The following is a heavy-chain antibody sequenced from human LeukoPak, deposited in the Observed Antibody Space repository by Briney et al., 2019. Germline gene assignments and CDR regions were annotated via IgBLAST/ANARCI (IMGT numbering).Heavy chain of an antibody. CDR2: IYYSGST. V-gene: IGHV4-59*08. D-gene: IGHD1-7*01. CDR1: GGSISSYY. J-gene: IGHJ4*02. CDR3: ARFRLEVRGFDY. Sequence: PSETLSLTCTVSGGSISSYYWSWIRQPPGKGLEWIGYIYYSGSTNYNPSLKSRVTISVDTSKNQFSLKLSSVTAADTAVYYCARFRLEVRGFDYWGQGTLVTVSS.